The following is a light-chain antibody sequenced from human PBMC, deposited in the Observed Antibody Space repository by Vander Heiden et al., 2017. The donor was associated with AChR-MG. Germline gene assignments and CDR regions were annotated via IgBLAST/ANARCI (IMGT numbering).Light chain of an antibody. V-gene: IGKV1-39*01. CDR3: QQSYSTLMYT. Sequence: DIQMTPSPSSLSASLGDGVTITCRARKNSSSYLNSCQQKPGKDPKLLIYAASSLQGRVPSRFSGSGSGTDYTLTISSLQPEDFATYYCQQSYSTLMYTFGQGTKLEIK. J-gene: IGKJ2*01. CDR1: KNSSSY. CDR2: AAS.